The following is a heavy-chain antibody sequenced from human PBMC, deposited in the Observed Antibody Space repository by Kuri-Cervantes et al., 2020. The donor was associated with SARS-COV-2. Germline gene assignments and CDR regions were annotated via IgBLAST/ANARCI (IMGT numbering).Heavy chain of an antibody. D-gene: IGHD1-7*01. CDR3: TRHVSGTSGWFDP. V-gene: IGHV3-7*03. CDR2: IKPDGSAG. J-gene: IGHJ5*02. Sequence: GGSLRLSCTASGFAFSNYWISWVRQAPGKGLEWVANIKPDGSAGYYVDSVKGRFTISRDDSKNTAFLQMNGLKTEDTAIYYCTRHVSGTSGWFDPWGQGTLVTVSS. CDR1: GFAFSNYW.